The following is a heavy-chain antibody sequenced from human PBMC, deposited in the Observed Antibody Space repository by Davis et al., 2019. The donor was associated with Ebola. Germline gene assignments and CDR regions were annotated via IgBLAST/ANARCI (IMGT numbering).Heavy chain of an antibody. J-gene: IGHJ4*02. CDR1: GGSVSSGDYY. D-gene: IGHD2-15*01. Sequence: PSETLSLTCTVSGGSVSSGDYYWSWVRQPPGKGLEWIGYFHQSGSTNYNPSLKSRVTISADTSKTQFSLRLSSVTAADTAVYYCASDEEGVVQWGQGTLVTVSS. CDR3: ASDEEGVVQ. V-gene: IGHV4-61*08. CDR2: FHQSGST.